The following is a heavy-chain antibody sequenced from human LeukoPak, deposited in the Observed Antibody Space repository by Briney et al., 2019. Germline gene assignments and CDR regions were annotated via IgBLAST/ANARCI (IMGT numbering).Heavy chain of an antibody. CDR3: AREASVTNWYFDL. V-gene: IGHV3-30*03. CDR1: GFTFSSHG. J-gene: IGHJ2*01. Sequence: PGGSLRLPCAASGFTFSSHGMQWVRQAPGKGLEWVTVIASDGSAQYYIDSVKGRFTTSRDNSKNMLYLQMNSLRTEDTAVYYCAREASVTNWYFDLWGRGALVSVSS. D-gene: IGHD2-2*01. CDR2: IASDGSAQ.